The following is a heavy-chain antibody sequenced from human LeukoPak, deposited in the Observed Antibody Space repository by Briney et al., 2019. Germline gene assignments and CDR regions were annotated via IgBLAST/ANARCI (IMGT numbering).Heavy chain of an antibody. CDR2: TYYRSKWYN. CDR1: GDSVSSNSAA. Sequence: SQTLSLTCAISGDSVSSNSAAWNWIRQSPSRGLEWLGRTYYRSKWYNDYAVSVKSRITINPDTSKNQFSLQLNSVTPEDTAVYYCARTSRDGYTRASYYYMDVWGKGTTVTVSS. J-gene: IGHJ6*03. CDR3: ARTSRDGYTRASYYYMDV. V-gene: IGHV6-1*01. D-gene: IGHD5-24*01.